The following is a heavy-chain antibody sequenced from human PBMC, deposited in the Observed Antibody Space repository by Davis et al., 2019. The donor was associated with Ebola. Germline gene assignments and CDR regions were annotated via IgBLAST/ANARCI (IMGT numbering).Heavy chain of an antibody. V-gene: IGHV3-23*01. CDR1: GFTFSSYA. CDR3: AKVRSYDAFDI. J-gene: IGHJ3*02. CDR2: IGGSGGST. Sequence: GESLKISCAASGFTFSSYAMNWVRQAPGKGLEWVSAIGGSGGSTYYADSVKGRFTISRDNSKNTLYLQMNSLRAEDTAVYYCAKVRSYDAFDIWGQGTMVTVSS.